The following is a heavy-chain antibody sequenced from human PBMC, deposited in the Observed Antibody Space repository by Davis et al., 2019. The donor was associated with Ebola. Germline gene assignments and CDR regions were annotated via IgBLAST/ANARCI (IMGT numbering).Heavy chain of an antibody. V-gene: IGHV3-7*01. CDR2: IKQDGSEK. J-gene: IGHJ4*02. CDR3: ARDHLTLFSVFFDY. D-gene: IGHD2-15*01. Sequence: PSETLSLTCTVSGGYISGYYWSWIRQPPGKGLEWVANIKQDGSEKYYVDSVKGRFTISRDNAKNSLYLQMNSLRAEDTAVYYCARDHLTLFSVFFDYWGQGTLVTVSS. CDR1: GGYISGYY.